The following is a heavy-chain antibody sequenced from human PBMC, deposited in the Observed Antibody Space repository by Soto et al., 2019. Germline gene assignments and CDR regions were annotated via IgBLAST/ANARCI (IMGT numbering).Heavy chain of an antibody. CDR3: AREGRMIRGVIINSYYYYGMDV. J-gene: IGHJ6*02. CDR1: GGSFSGYY. D-gene: IGHD3-10*01. Sequence: TLSLTCAVYGGSFSGYYWSWIRQPPGKGLEWIGEINHSGSTNYNPSLKSRVTISVDTSKNQFSLKLSSVTAADTAVYYCAREGRMIRGVIINSYYYYGMDVWGQGTTVTV. CDR2: INHSGST. V-gene: IGHV4-34*01.